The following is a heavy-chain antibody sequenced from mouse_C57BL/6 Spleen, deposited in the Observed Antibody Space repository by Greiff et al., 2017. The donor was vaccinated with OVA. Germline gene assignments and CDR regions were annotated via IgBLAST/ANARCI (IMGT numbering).Heavy chain of an antibody. CDR3: ARGDAMDD. CDR2: IWSGGST. Sequence: QVQLKQSGPGLVQPSQSLSITCTVSGFSLTSYGVHWVRQSPGKGLEWLGVIWSGGSTDYNAAFISRLSISKDNSKCPAFFKMNSLQDDDTAIYYCARGDAMDDWGQGTTGTVSS. J-gene: IGHJ4*01. V-gene: IGHV2-2*01. CDR1: GFSLTSYG.